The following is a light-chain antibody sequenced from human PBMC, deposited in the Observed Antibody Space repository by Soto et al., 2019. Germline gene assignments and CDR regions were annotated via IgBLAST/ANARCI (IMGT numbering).Light chain of an antibody. J-gene: IGLJ1*01. V-gene: IGLV3-21*02. Sequence: SYELPQPPSVSVAPGQTARITCGGEKVENKNVHWYQQKAGLAPVLVVFDDADRPSGIPDRFSGSYSGNTATLTISRVEAGDEADYYCLVWESSSDQYVFGTGTKVTVL. CDR3: LVWESSSDQYV. CDR1: KVENKN. CDR2: DDA.